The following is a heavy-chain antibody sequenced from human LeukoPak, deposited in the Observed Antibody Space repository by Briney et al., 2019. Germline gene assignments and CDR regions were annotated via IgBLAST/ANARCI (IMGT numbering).Heavy chain of an antibody. CDR3: ARGRNTGRQFYFDY. J-gene: IGHJ4*02. Sequence: GGSLRLSCAASGFTFSSSGMGRVRQAPGKGLECVSPSTGSGGSTSYTHSLKGRFTISRDNSKHTLYLQMNSLRAEGTAVYYCARGRNTGRQFYFDYWGQGTLVTVAS. D-gene: IGHD5-18*01. CDR1: GFTFSSSG. V-gene: IGHV3-23*01. CDR2: STGSGGST.